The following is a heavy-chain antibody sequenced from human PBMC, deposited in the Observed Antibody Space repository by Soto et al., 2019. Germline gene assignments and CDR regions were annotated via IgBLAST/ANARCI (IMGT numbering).Heavy chain of an antibody. Sequence: ASVKVSCKASGYTFTSYDINWVRQATGQGLEWMGWMNPNSGNTGYAQKFQGRVTMTRNTSISTAYMGLSSLRSEDTAVYYCARDLYYDFWSGQNSYYGMDVWGQGTTVTVSS. V-gene: IGHV1-8*01. CDR1: GYTFTSYD. D-gene: IGHD3-3*01. CDR2: MNPNSGNT. CDR3: ARDLYYDFWSGQNSYYGMDV. J-gene: IGHJ6*02.